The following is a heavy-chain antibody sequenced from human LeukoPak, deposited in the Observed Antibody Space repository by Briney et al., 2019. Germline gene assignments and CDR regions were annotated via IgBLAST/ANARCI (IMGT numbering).Heavy chain of an antibody. D-gene: IGHD4-17*01. Sequence: SETLSLTCAVYGGSFSGYYWSWIRQPPGEGLEWIGEINHSGSTNYNPSLKSRVTISVDTSKNQFSLKLSSVTAADTAVYYCASRHDYAIDYWGQGTLVTVSS. CDR3: ASRHDYAIDY. CDR1: GGSFSGYY. V-gene: IGHV4-34*01. J-gene: IGHJ4*02. CDR2: INHSGST.